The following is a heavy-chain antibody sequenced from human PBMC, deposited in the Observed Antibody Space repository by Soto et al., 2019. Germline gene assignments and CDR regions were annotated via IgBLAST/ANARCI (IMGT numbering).Heavy chain of an antibody. CDR1: GFTFSSYG. CDR2: MSKDGSTK. J-gene: IGHJ4*02. CDR3: AKETHSSGYGSYFDY. V-gene: IGHV3-30*18. Sequence: GGSLRLSCAASGFTFSSYGMHWVRQAPGKGLEWVAVMSKDGSTKYDADSVKGRFTISRDNSKNTLYLQMNSLRAEDTAVYYCAKETHSSGYGSYFDYWGQGTLVTVS. D-gene: IGHD3-22*01.